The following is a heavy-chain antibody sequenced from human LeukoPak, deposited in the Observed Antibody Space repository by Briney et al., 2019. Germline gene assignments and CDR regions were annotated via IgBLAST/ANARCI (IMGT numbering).Heavy chain of an antibody. Sequence: GGSLRLSCAASGFTFSTYGMHWARQAPGKGLEWVAVISYDGSNKYYPDSVKGGFIISRDNSKNTLYLQMNSLRTEDTAVYYCAKEMIVGAAGNPDYWGQGTLVTVSS. CDR1: GFTFSTYG. CDR2: ISYDGSNK. J-gene: IGHJ4*02. CDR3: AKEMIVGAAGNPDY. V-gene: IGHV3-30*18. D-gene: IGHD3-22*01.